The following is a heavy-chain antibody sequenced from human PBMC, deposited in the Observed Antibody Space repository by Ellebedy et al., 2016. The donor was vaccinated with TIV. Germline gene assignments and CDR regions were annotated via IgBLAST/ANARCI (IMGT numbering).Heavy chain of an antibody. D-gene: IGHD4-17*01. J-gene: IGHJ5*01. CDR1: GFSFRSYW. CDR3: ARRGSYGDYAVQINNWFDS. CDR2: IYQDGSQR. V-gene: IGHV3-7*01. Sequence: PGGSLRLSCAASGFSFRSYWMAWVRQATGKGLEWVANIYQDGSQRYYVDSVKGRFTISRDNAKNSLYLQMNSLRLDDTAVYYGARRGSYGDYAVQINNWFDSWGPGTRVTVYS.